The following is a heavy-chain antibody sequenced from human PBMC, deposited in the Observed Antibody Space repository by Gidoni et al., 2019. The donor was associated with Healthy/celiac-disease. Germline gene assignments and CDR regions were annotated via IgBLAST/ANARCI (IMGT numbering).Heavy chain of an antibody. V-gene: IGHV1-3*01. J-gene: IGHJ4*02. CDR1: GYTFTSYA. CDR2: INAGNGNT. CDR3: ARDLSTVTTTGPFDY. D-gene: IGHD4-4*01. Sequence: QVQLVQSGAEVKKPGASVKVSCKASGYTFTSYAMHWVRQAPGQRLEWMGWINAGNGNTKYSQKFQGRVTITRDTSASTAYMELSSLRSEDTAVYYCARDLSTVTTTGPFDYWSQGTLVTVSS.